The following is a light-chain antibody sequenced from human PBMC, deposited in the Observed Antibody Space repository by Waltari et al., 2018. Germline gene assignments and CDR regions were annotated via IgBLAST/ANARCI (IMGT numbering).Light chain of an antibody. V-gene: IGLV2-14*01. CDR1: SSDVGGYTH. CDR3: SSYTSSSTWV. CDR2: DVS. Sequence: QSALTQPASVSGSPGQSITISCTGTSSDVGGYTHVSWYQQDPGKAPKFMIYDVSKRPSGVSNRFSGSKSGNTASLTISGLQAEDEADYYCSSYTSSSTWVFGGGTKLTVL. J-gene: IGLJ3*02.